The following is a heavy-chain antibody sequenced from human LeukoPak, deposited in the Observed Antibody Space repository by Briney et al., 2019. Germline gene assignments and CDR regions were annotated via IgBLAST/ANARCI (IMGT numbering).Heavy chain of an antibody. CDR2: IIPIFGTA. Sequence: SVKVSCKASGGIFSSYAISWVRQAPGQGLEWMGGIIPIFGTANYAQKFQGRVTITADESTSTAYMELSSLRSEDTAVYYCARNSVLRYFDWLFFFDYWGQGTLVTVSS. CDR3: ARNSVLRYFDWLFFFDY. J-gene: IGHJ4*02. CDR1: GGIFSSYA. D-gene: IGHD3-9*01. V-gene: IGHV1-69*01.